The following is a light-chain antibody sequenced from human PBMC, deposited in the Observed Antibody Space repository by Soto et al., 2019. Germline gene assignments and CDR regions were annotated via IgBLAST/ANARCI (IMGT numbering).Light chain of an antibody. CDR3: CSYAGSSTPLI. V-gene: IGLV2-23*02. CDR1: SSDVGSYNL. CDR2: EVS. J-gene: IGLJ1*01. Sequence: QSVLTQAASVSGSPGQSITISCTGTSSDVGSYNLVSWYQQHPGKAPKLMIYEVSKRPSGLSNRFSGYKSGNTASLTISGLQAEDEADYYCCSYAGSSTPLIFGTGTKLTVL.